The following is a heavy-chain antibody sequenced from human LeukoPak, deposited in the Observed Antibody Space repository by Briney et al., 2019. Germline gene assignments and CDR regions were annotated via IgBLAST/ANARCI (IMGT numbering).Heavy chain of an antibody. V-gene: IGHV1-69*01. J-gene: IGHJ4*02. CDR3: ARGDSSGLVDY. CDR2: IIPIFGTA. CDR1: GGTFSRYA. D-gene: IGHD3-22*01. Sequence: SVKVSCKASGGTFSRYAISWLRQAPGQGLEWMGGIIPIFGTANYAQKFQGRVTITADESTSTAYMELSSLRSEDTAVYYCARGDSSGLVDYWGQGTLVTVSS.